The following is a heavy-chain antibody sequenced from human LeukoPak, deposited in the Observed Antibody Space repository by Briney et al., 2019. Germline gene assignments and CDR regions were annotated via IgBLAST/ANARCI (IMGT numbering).Heavy chain of an antibody. D-gene: IGHD4-23*01. CDR3: AKGGSAVVTPPKYFDL. CDR2: ISWNSGSI. CDR1: GFTFDDYA. V-gene: IGHV3-9*03. J-gene: IGHJ2*01. Sequence: GGSLRLSCAASGFTFDDYAMHWVRQAPGKGLEWVSGISWNSGSIGYADSVKGRFTISRDNAKNSLYLQMNSLRAEDMALYYCAKGGSAVVTPPKYFDLWGRGTLVTVSS.